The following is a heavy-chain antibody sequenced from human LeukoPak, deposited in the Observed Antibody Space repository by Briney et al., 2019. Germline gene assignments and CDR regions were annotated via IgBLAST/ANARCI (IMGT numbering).Heavy chain of an antibody. CDR2: IYSGGST. Sequence: SGGSLRLSCAASGFTVSSNYMSWVPQAPGKGLEWVSVIYSGGSTYYADSVKGRFTISRDNSKNTLYLQMNSLRAEDTAVYYCARGPPGRFLEWLWTYYMDVWGKGTTVTVSS. J-gene: IGHJ6*03. CDR1: GFTVSSNY. CDR3: ARGPPGRFLEWLWTYYMDV. D-gene: IGHD3-3*01. V-gene: IGHV3-53*01.